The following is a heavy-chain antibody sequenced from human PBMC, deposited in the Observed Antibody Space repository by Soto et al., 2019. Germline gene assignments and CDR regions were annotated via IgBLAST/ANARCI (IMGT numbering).Heavy chain of an antibody. Sequence: SETLSLTCTVSGASISAYAWSWIRQPAGKGLEWIGRLYSSGNTNYNPSFKSRLTMSADTSKNQFSLKPSSVTAADTAVYYCARGXYSSGWYVADYWGQGTLVTVSS. CDR2: LYSSGNT. CDR3: ARGXYSSGWYVADY. V-gene: IGHV4-4*07. CDR1: GASISAYA. D-gene: IGHD6-19*01. J-gene: IGHJ4*02.